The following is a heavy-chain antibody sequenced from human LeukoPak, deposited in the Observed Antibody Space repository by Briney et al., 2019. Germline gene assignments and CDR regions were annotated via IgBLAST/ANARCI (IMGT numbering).Heavy chain of an antibody. CDR2: ISSSGSTI. Sequence: GGSLRLSCAASGFTFSSYEMNWVRQAPGKGLEWVSYISSSGSTIYYADSVKGRFTISRDNAKNSLYLQMNSLRAEDTAVYYCARDALRGYNYGSFDYCGQGTLVTVSS. CDR1: GFTFSSYE. J-gene: IGHJ4*02. D-gene: IGHD5-18*01. V-gene: IGHV3-48*03. CDR3: ARDALRGYNYGSFDY.